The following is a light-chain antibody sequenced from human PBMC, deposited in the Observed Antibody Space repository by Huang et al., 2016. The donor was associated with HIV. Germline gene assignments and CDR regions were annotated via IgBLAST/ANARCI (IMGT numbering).Light chain of an antibody. V-gene: IGKV1-39*01. CDR1: QRISSH. J-gene: IGKJ4*01. CDR3: QQTYSAPVT. CDR2: SST. Sequence: DIQVTQSPSSLSASVGDRVTITCRTSQRISSHLSWYQQKIGKVPKLLIYSSTVLQSGVPSRFTGSGSGTEFTLTINSLQPEDFATYYCQQTYSAPVTFGGGTRVEIK.